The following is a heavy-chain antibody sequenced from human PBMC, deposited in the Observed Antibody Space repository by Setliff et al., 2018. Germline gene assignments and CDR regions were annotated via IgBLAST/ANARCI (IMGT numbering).Heavy chain of an antibody. CDR3: ARPPLPILLWFGELSGQNNWFDP. D-gene: IGHD3-10*01. CDR2: INHSGST. V-gene: IGHV4-34*01. J-gene: IGHJ5*02. CDR1: GGSFSGYY. Sequence: PSETLSLTCAVYGGSFSGYYWSWIRQPPGKGLEWIGEINHSGSTNYNPSLKSRVTISVDTSKNQFSLKLSSVTAADTAVYYCARPPLPILLWFGELSGQNNWFDPWGQGTLVTVSS.